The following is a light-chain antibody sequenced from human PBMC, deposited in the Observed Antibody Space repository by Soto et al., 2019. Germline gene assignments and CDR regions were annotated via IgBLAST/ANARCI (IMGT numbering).Light chain of an antibody. J-gene: IGKJ1*01. CDR1: QSVSSNY. CDR3: QQYGSSPWT. CDR2: GAS. V-gene: IGKV3-20*01. Sequence: EIVLTQSPGTPSLSPGEKAPPSSRASQSVSSNYLAWYQQKPGQAPRPLIYGASSRATGIPDRFSGSGAGTDFTLTISRLESEDFAVYYCQQYGSSPWTFGQGTKWIS.